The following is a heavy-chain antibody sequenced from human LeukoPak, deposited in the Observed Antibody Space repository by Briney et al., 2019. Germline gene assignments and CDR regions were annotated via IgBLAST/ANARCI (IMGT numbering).Heavy chain of an antibody. V-gene: IGHV3-21*01. CDR3: ARDLELWLNY. CDR1: GFTFSSYN. Sequence: GGSLRLSCAASGFTFSSYNMNWVRQAPGKGLEWVSSISSSSSYIYYADSVKGRFTISRDNAKNSLYLQMNSLRAEDTAVYYCARDLELWLNYWGQGTLVTVSS. CDR2: ISSSSSYI. J-gene: IGHJ4*02. D-gene: IGHD5-18*01.